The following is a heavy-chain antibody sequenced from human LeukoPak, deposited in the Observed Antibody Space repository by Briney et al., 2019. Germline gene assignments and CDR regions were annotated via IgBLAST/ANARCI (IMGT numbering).Heavy chain of an antibody. J-gene: IGHJ6*02. V-gene: IGHV4-39*07. Sequence: SETLSLTCTVSGGSISGSSYFWGWIRQPPGKGLEWIGSIYYSGSTNYNPSLKSRVTISVDTSKNQFSLNLSSVTAADTAMYYCARDRSPEGYYDSSHWDYYHGMDVWGRGTTVTVSS. CDR3: ARDRSPEGYYDSSHWDYYHGMDV. CDR1: GGSISGSSYF. D-gene: IGHD3-22*01. CDR2: IYYSGST.